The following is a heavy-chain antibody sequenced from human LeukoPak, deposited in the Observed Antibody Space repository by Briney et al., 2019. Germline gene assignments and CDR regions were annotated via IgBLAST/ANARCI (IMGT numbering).Heavy chain of an antibody. V-gene: IGHV3-21*01. J-gene: IGHJ4*02. D-gene: IGHD3-22*01. CDR3: ARDERDSSGFFDY. Sequence: GGSLRLSCAASGFSFSSYGMNWVRQAPGKGLEWVASISGSSAYIFYAASVKGRFNISRDNAKNSLYLQMNSLRAEDTAVYYCARDERDSSGFFDYWGQGTLVTVSS. CDR1: GFSFSSYG. CDR2: ISGSSAYI.